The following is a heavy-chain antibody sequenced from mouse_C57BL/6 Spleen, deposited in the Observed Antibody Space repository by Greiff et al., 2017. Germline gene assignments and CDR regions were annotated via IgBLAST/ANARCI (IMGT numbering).Heavy chain of an antibody. V-gene: IGHV1-5*01. Sequence: VQLQQSGTVLARPGASVKMSCKTSGYTFTSYWMHWVKQRPGQGLEWIGAIYPGNSDTSSNQKFKGKAKLTAVTSASTAYMELSSLTNEDSAVDYCTSGYYDTYYFDYWGQGTTLTVSS. J-gene: IGHJ2*01. CDR2: IYPGNSDT. D-gene: IGHD2-3*01. CDR1: GYTFTSYW. CDR3: TSGYYDTYYFDY.